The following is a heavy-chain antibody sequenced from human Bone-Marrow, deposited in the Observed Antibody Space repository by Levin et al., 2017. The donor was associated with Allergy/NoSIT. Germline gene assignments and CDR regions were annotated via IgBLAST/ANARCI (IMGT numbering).Heavy chain of an antibody. CDR1: GYTFTSYN. V-gene: IGHV1-8*01. CDR2: INPNSGNT. J-gene: IGHJ5*02. Sequence: VASVKVSCKPSGYTFTSYNVYWVRQAPGQGLEYMGYINPNSGNTGYAQKFQGRVTMTRNSSITTAYMKLSGLRFEDTAIYYCARGDCYSGSCYGPDWLDPWGQGTQVTVSS. CDR3: ARGDCYSGSCYGPDWLDP. D-gene: IGHD2-15*01.